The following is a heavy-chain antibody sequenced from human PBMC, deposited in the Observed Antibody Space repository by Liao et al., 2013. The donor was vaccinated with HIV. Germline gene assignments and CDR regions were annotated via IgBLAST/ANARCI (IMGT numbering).Heavy chain of an antibody. Sequence: QAQLQESGPGLVKPTETLSLVCTVSGGSLSNYYWSWIRQPPGKGLEWIGYIYYTGSTNYNPSLESRVTISVDTSKNQFSLDLRFVTAADTAVYYCARILNWDSYFDLWGRGTLVTVSS. J-gene: IGHJ2*01. V-gene: IGHV4-59*01. CDR1: GGSLSNYY. D-gene: IGHD7-27*01. CDR2: IYYTGST. CDR3: ARILNWDSYFDL.